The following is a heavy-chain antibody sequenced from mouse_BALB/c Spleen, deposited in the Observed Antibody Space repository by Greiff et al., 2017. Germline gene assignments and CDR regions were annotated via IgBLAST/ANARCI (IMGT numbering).Heavy chain of an antibody. Sequence: EVKLMESGGGLVKPGGSLKLSCAASGFTFSDYYMYWVRQTPEKRLEWVATISDGGSYTYYPDSVKGRFTISRDNAKNNLYLQMSSLKSEDTAMYYCARGATTATQWYFDVWGAGTTVTVSS. J-gene: IGHJ1*01. CDR1: GFTFSDYY. CDR2: ISDGGSYT. CDR3: ARGATTATQWYFDV. V-gene: IGHV5-4*02. D-gene: IGHD1-2*01.